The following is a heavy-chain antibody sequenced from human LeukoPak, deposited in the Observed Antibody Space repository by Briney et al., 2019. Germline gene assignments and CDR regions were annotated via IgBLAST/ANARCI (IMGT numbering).Heavy chain of an antibody. CDR1: GFTFSSYG. CDR3: ARRITIFGVVIIPDENWFDP. V-gene: IGHV3-30*03. Sequence: PGGSLRLSCAASGFTFSSYGMHWVRQAPGKGLEWVAVISYDGSNKYYADSVKGRFTISRDNSKNTLYLQMNSLRAEDTAVYYCARRITIFGVVIIPDENWFDPWGQGTLVTVSS. J-gene: IGHJ5*02. D-gene: IGHD3-3*01. CDR2: ISYDGSNK.